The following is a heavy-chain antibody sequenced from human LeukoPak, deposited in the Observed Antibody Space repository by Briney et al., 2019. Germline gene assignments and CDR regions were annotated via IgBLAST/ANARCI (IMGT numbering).Heavy chain of an antibody. D-gene: IGHD4-17*01. V-gene: IGHV3-33*01. CDR2: IWYDGSNK. Sequence: GGSLRLSCAASGFTFSNYGMHWVRQAPGKGLEWVAAIWYDGSNKYYGDSVKGRFTISRDNSKNTLYLQMNSLRAEDTAAYYCARAGYGDPHFDFWGQGTPVTVSS. CDR3: ARAGYGDPHFDF. CDR1: GFTFSNYG. J-gene: IGHJ4*02.